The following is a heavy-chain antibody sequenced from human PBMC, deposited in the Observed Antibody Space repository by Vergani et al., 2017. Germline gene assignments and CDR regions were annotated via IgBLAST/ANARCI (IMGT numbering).Heavy chain of an antibody. CDR3: ARDGIAAAGTRGYFDY. J-gene: IGHJ4*02. CDR1: GGTFSSYA. Sequence: QVQLVQSGAEVKKPGSSVKVSCKASGGTFSSYAISWVRQAPGQGLEWMGRIIPILGIANYAQKFQGRVTITADKSTSTAYMELSSLRSEDTAVYYCARDGIAAAGTRGYFDYWGQETLVTVSS. D-gene: IGHD6-13*01. CDR2: IIPILGIA. V-gene: IGHV1-69*04.